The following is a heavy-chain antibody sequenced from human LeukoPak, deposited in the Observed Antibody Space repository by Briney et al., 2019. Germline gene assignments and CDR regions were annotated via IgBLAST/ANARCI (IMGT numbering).Heavy chain of an antibody. V-gene: IGHV3-21*01. Sequence: GGSLRLSCAASGFTFSSYTMNWVRQAPGKGLEWVSSISSSSSYIYYADSVKGRLTISRDNAKNSLYLQMNSLRAEDTAVYYCARDPTPRYCSGGSCYTHYGMDVWGQGTTVTISS. CDR1: GFTFSSYT. CDR2: ISSSSSYI. CDR3: ARDPTPRYCSGGSCYTHYGMDV. J-gene: IGHJ6*02. D-gene: IGHD2-15*01.